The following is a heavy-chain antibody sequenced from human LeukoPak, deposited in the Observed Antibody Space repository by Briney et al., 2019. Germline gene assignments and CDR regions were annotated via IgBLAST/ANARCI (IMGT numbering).Heavy chain of an antibody. V-gene: IGHV4-59*01. Sequence: TSETLSLTCSVSGDSIRSYYWSWIRQPPGKGLEWIGYIYYSGSTNYNPSLKSRVTISLDTSKNQVSLNLRFVTAADTAVYYCARPAERGYSYGLDFWGQGTMVTVSS. J-gene: IGHJ3*01. CDR2: IYYSGST. CDR1: GDSIRSYY. D-gene: IGHD5-18*01. CDR3: ARPAERGYSYGLDF.